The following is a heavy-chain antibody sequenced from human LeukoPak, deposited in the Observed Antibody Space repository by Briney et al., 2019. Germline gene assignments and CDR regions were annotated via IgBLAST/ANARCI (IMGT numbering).Heavy chain of an antibody. CDR2: IYSRGST. Sequence: SETLSLTCTVSGGSISSYYWSWIRQPAGKGLEWIGRIYSRGSTNYNPSLQSRVTMSVDTSKNQISLKLNSVTAADTAVYYCAREATYYDFWSGLRGHYYYYYMDVWGKGTTVTVSS. V-gene: IGHV4-4*07. D-gene: IGHD3-3*01. J-gene: IGHJ6*03. CDR3: AREATYYDFWSGLRGHYYYYYMDV. CDR1: GGSISSYY.